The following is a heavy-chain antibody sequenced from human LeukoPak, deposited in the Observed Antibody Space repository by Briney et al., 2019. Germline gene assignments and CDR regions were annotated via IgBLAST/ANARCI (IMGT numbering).Heavy chain of an antibody. V-gene: IGHV1-69*04. CDR1: GGTFSSYA. CDR2: IMLIFSIE. J-gene: IGHJ4*02. D-gene: IGHD4-17*01. CDR3: SRDFDNGDYGGYFDY. Sequence: SVKLSCKASGGTFSSYATSGVRQAPGQGLGWLGRIMLIFSIEDKTQKFQARVTITAYKSTSTSYMELSSLRYEDTVVYYWSRDFDNGDYGGYFDYWGQRTLVTVSS.